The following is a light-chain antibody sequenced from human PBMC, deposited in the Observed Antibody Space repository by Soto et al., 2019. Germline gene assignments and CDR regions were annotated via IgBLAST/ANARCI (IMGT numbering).Light chain of an antibody. CDR1: QSVSSNY. CDR2: GAS. J-gene: IGKJ1*01. CDR3: QQYGRSPAT. Sequence: EIVLTQSPGTLSLSPGEIATLSCRASQSVSSNYITWYQQKPGQAPRRLIFGASSRATGIPDRFSGSGSGTDFTLTISRLEPEEFAVYYSQQYGRSPATSGQGNKVDI. V-gene: IGKV3-20*01.